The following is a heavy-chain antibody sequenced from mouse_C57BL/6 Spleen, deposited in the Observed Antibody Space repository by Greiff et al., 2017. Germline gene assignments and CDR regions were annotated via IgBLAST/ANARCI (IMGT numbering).Heavy chain of an antibody. V-gene: IGHV1-74*01. CDR3: AISGTVVATDYAMDY. Sequence: QVQLQQSGAELVKPGASVKVSCKASGYTFTSYWMHWVKQRPGHGLEWIGRFHPSASDTNYNQKFKGKATLTVDKSSSTAYMQLSSLTSEDSAVYYCAISGTVVATDYAMDYWGQGTSVTVSS. CDR1: GYTFTSYW. D-gene: IGHD1-1*01. J-gene: IGHJ4*01. CDR2: FHPSASDT.